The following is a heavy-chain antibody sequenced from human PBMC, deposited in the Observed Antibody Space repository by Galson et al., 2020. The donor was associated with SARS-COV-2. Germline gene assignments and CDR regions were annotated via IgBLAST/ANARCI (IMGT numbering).Heavy chain of an antibody. CDR1: GDSISSDDFY. Sequence: SETLSLTCTVSGDSISSDDFYWSWIRQTPGTGLEWIGDIHSSGNTYYNPSLMSRGSISVDTSKNQFSLRLNSVTAADTAVYFCARTSSTATREYYFDYWGQGTLGSVSS. D-gene: IGHD4-17*01. CDR2: IHSSGNT. J-gene: IGHJ4*02. V-gene: IGHV4-30-4*01. CDR3: ARTSSTATREYYFDY.